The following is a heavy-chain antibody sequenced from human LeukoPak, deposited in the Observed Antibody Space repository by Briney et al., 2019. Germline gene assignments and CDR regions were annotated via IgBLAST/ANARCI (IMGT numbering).Heavy chain of an antibody. J-gene: IGHJ4*02. D-gene: IGHD6-13*01. Sequence: GGSLRLSCAASGFTFSSDAMSWVRQAPGKGLKWVSAISGSGGSTYYADSVKGRFTISRDNSKNTLYLQMNSLRAEDTAVYYCAKSTYSSSSRLPPFDYWGQGTLVTVSS. CDR1: GFTFSSDA. CDR3: AKSTYSSSSRLPPFDY. CDR2: ISGSGGST. V-gene: IGHV3-23*01.